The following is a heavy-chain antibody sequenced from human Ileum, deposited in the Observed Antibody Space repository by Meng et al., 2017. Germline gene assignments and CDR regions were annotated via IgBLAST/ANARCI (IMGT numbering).Heavy chain of an antibody. Sequence: PGTRSLPLGFLGGPSVSPDVWVWVIQSPGRCLGWIGESFRTGGTNNIPSLTSRAPLSVDTSQNQFSRKLSSVTAADTAVYYCXRVVAXXXYDRSGYVNWFDPWGQGTLVTVSS. J-gene: IGHJ5*02. D-gene: IGHD3-22*01. V-gene: IGHV4-4*03. CDR2: SFRTGGT. CDR3: XRVVAXXXYDRSGYVNWFDP. CDR1: GGPSVSPDV.